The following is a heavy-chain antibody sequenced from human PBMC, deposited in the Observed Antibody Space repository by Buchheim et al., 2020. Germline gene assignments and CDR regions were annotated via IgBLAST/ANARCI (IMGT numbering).Heavy chain of an antibody. CDR3: ARRVGVDWLLYGQYYFDY. Sequence: EVQLVESGGGLVKPGGSLRLSCAASGFTFSSYSMNWVRQAPGKGLEWVSSISSSSSYIYYADSVKGRFTISRAHAKNSLYLQMNSLRAEDTAVYYCARRVGVDWLLYGQYYFDYWGQGTL. V-gene: IGHV3-21*01. CDR1: GFTFSSYS. D-gene: IGHD3-9*01. J-gene: IGHJ4*02. CDR2: ISSSSSYI.